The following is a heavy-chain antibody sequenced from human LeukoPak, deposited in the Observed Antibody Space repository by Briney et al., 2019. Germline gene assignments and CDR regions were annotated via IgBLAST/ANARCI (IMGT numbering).Heavy chain of an antibody. V-gene: IGHV3-23*01. CDR2: ISGRAGST. D-gene: IGHD6-6*01. CDR1: GFTFSSYA. J-gene: IGHJ4*02. CDR3: AKGGPYSSSPDFDY. Sequence: GGSLRLSCAASGFTFSSYAMSWVRQAPGKGLGWVSSISGRAGSTYYADSVKGRFTISRDNSKNTLFLQMNSLRAEDTAVYYCAKGGPYSSSPDFDYWGQGTLVTVSS.